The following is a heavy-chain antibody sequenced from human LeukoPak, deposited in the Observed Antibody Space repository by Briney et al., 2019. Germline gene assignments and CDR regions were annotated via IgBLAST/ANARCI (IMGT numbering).Heavy chain of an antibody. CDR3: TTLDYSLKRLFDY. D-gene: IGHD2-21*01. Sequence: GGSLRLSCAASRFILSKAWMSWVRQAPGKGLEWVGRSKSKTDGGTTDYAAAVKGRFAISRDDSNNTLYLQMASLKTEDTAVYFCTTLDYSLKRLFDYRGQGALVTVSS. CDR2: SKSKTDGGTT. V-gene: IGHV3-15*01. J-gene: IGHJ4*02. CDR1: RFILSKAW.